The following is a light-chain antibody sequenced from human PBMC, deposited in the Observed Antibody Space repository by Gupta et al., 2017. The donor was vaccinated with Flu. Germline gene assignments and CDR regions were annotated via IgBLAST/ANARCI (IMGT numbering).Light chain of an antibody. CDR1: QGISNY. V-gene: IGKV1-27*01. J-gene: IGKJ4*01. CDR2: AAY. CDR3: QQYNRAPLT. Sequence: DIRMTQSPSSLSASVGDRVTITCRASQGISNYLAWYQKKPEKVTKLLNDAAYTLQAGVPSRCGSGGSGQDFILTSSRLQPEDVATYYLQQYNRAPLTFGGGTKVEIK.